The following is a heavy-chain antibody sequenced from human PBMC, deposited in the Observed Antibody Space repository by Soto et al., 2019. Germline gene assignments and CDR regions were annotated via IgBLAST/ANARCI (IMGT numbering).Heavy chain of an antibody. D-gene: IGHD4-4*01. V-gene: IGHV4-4*07. CDR2: IYTSGST. Sequence: SETLSLTCTVSGGSINGYYWSWIRQPAGKGLEWIGRIYTSGSTNYNPSLKSRDTMSVDTSKNQFSLKLSSVTAADTAVYYCARIDYSRQLAPFYYGMDVWGQGTTVTGSS. CDR1: GGSINGYY. J-gene: IGHJ6*02. CDR3: ARIDYSRQLAPFYYGMDV.